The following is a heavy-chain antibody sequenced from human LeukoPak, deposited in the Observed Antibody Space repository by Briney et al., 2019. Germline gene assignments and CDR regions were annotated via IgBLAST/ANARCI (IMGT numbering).Heavy chain of an antibody. CDR3: TKDDYDPIGAFTSAY. CDR1: GFTFSSHA. J-gene: IGHJ4*02. D-gene: IGHD3-22*01. CDR2: ISDSGSST. V-gene: IGHV3-23*01. Sequence: GGSLRLSCAASGFTFSSHAMSWVRQAPGKGLEWVSTISDSGSSTSYAPSVTGRFTISRDNSKIMVYMQMNSLRAEDTAVYFCTKDDYDPIGAFTSAYWGRGTLVSVSS.